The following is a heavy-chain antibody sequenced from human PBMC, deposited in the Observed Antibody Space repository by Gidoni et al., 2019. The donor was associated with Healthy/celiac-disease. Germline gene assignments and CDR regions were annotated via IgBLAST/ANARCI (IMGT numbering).Heavy chain of an antibody. Sequence: EVQLVESGGGLVQPGGSLRLSCAASGFTFSSYWMSWVRQAPGKGLEWVANIKQDGSEKYYVDSVKGRFTISRDNAKNSLYLQMNSLRAEDTALYYCATSIAAAGADYWGQGTLVTVSS. CDR3: ATSIAAAGADY. CDR2: IKQDGSEK. CDR1: GFTFSSYW. J-gene: IGHJ4*02. D-gene: IGHD6-13*01. V-gene: IGHV3-7*03.